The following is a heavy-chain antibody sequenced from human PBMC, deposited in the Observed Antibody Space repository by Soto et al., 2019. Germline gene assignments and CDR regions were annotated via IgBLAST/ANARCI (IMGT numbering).Heavy chain of an antibody. Sequence: QVQLQQWGAGLLKPSETLSLTCAVYGGSFSGYYWSWIHQPPGKGLEWIGEINHSGSTNYNPSLKSRVTISVDTSKNQFSLKLSSVTAADTAVYYCASPRDYGSGSYLSWGQGTLVTVSS. CDR2: INHSGST. J-gene: IGHJ4*02. CDR1: GGSFSGYY. D-gene: IGHD3-10*01. CDR3: ASPRDYGSGSYLS. V-gene: IGHV4-34*01.